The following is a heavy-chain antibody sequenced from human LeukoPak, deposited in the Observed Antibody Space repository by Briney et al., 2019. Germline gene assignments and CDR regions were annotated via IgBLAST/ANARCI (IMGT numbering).Heavy chain of an antibody. D-gene: IGHD6-19*01. V-gene: IGHV4-4*07. J-gene: IGHJ4*02. CDR3: AREYSSGRYFDY. Sequence: SETLSLTCNVSGGSISSYYWSWIRQPAGKGLDWIGRIHSSGNTNYNPSLKSRVTMSVDTSKNQLSLNLSSVTAADTAVYYCAREYSSGRYFDYWGQGTLVTVSS. CDR1: GGSISSYY. CDR2: IHSSGNT.